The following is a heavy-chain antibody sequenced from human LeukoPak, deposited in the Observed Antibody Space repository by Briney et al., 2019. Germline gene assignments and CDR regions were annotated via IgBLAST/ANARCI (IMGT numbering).Heavy chain of an antibody. CDR2: INHSGST. D-gene: IGHD3-10*01. V-gene: IGHV4-34*01. CDR1: GGSFRGYY. CDR3: ARDIGFNY. J-gene: IGHJ4*02. Sequence: SETLSLTCAVYGGSFRGYYWIWIRQPPGKGLEWIGEINHSGSTNYNPSLKSRVTISVDTSKNQFSLKLSSVTAADTAVFYCARDIGFNYWGQGTLVTVSS.